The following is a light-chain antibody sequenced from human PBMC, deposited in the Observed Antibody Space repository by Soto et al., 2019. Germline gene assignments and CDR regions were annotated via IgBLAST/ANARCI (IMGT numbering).Light chain of an antibody. Sequence: VLTQSPGTLSLSPGESATLSCKASQPVSSNFLAWHLQKPGQAPRLLIYGVSIRASGIPDRFFGSGSGTDFPLTINRLEPQDGAVYYCQQYANSPITFGQGTLLEIK. CDR1: QPVSSNF. CDR3: QQYANSPIT. J-gene: IGKJ5*01. CDR2: GVS. V-gene: IGKV3-20*01.